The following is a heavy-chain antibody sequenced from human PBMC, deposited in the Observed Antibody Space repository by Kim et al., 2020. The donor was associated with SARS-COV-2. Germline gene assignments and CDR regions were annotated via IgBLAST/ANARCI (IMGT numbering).Heavy chain of an antibody. Sequence: TNCTPPLKSRVTISVDTSKNQFSLKLSSVTAADTAVYYCARGYSGFDIDYWGQGTLVTVSS. CDR3: ARGYSGFDIDY. D-gene: IGHD5-12*01. J-gene: IGHJ4*02. CDR2: T. V-gene: IGHV4-59*09.